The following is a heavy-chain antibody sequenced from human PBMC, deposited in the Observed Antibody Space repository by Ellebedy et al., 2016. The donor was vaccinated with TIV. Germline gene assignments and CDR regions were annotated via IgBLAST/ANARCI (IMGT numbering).Heavy chain of an antibody. Sequence: MPGGSLRLSCTVSGASISSYYWSWIRQPPGKGLEWIGYIYYNENTNYNPSLKGRVTISVDTSKNQFSLNLNSVTAADTAVYFCASTPFSAGSGYHPHDYWGQGILVTVSS. D-gene: IGHD5-12*01. CDR1: GASISSYY. CDR2: IYYNENT. V-gene: IGHV4-59*08. J-gene: IGHJ4*02. CDR3: ASTPFSAGSGYHPHDY.